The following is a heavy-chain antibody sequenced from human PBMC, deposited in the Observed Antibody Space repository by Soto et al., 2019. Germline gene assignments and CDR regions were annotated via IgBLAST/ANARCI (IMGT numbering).Heavy chain of an antibody. D-gene: IGHD3-22*01. CDR2: IYYSGST. CDR1: GGSISSYY. V-gene: IGHV4-59*08. J-gene: IGHJ6*02. CDR3: ARLYDSSPSFGMDV. Sequence: PSETLSLTCTVSGGSISSYYWSWIRQPPGKGLEWIGYIYYSGSTNYNPSLKSRVTISVDTSKNQFSLKLSSVTAADTAVYYCARLYDSSPSFGMDVWGQGTTVTVSS.